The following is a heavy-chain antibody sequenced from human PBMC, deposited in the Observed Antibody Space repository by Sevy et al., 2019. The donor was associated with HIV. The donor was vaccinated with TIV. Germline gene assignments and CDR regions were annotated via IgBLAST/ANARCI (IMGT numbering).Heavy chain of an antibody. V-gene: IGHV3-21*01. D-gene: IGHD3-10*01. CDR3: ARPYGSGSWEAFDI. CDR1: GFTFSTYT. Sequence: GGSLRLSCTASGFTFSTYTMNWVRQAPGKGLEWVSSISSYDNYIYYADSVKGRFTISRDNAKNSLYLQMNSLRAEDTAVYYCARPYGSGSWEAFDIWGQGTMVTVPS. CDR2: ISSYDNYI. J-gene: IGHJ3*02.